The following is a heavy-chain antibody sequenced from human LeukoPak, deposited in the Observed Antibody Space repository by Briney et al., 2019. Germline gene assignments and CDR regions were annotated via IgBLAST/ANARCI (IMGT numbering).Heavy chain of an antibody. J-gene: IGHJ6*02. CDR2: INSDGIST. CDR1: AFTFSSYW. D-gene: IGHD3-9*01. Sequence: PGGSLRLSCAASAFTFSSYWMHWVRQAPGKGLAWVSRINSDGISTSYADSVKGRFTISRDNAKNTLYLQMNSLRAEDTAVYYCARDPPVSSYYDILTGYRPTYGMDVWGQGTTVTVSS. CDR3: ARDPPVSSYYDILTGYRPTYGMDV. V-gene: IGHV3-74*01.